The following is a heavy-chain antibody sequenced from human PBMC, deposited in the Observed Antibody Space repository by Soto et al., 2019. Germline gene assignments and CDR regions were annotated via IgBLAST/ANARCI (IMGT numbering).Heavy chain of an antibody. CDR1: GFTFSRYG. Sequence: GGSLILSCAGSGFTFSRYGMHGVRQAPGKGLEWVAVIWYDGSNKYYADSVKGRFTISRDNSKNTLYLQMNSLRAEDMAVYYCARDSYYDILPDYRAYRGQGTLVTVSS. CDR3: ARDSYYDILPDYRAY. V-gene: IGHV3-33*01. D-gene: IGHD3-9*01. CDR2: IWYDGSNK. J-gene: IGHJ4*02.